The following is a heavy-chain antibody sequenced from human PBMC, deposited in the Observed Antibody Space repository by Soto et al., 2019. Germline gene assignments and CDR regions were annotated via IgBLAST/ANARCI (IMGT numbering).Heavy chain of an antibody. Sequence: SVKVSCKASGRTFSSYAISWVRQAPGQGLEWMGGIIPIFGTANYAQKFQGRVTITADESTSTAYMELSSLRSEDTAVYYCARDTEMATIGDFDYWGQGTLVTVSS. CDR3: ARDTEMATIGDFDY. D-gene: IGHD5-12*01. CDR1: GRTFSSYA. J-gene: IGHJ4*02. CDR2: IIPIFGTA. V-gene: IGHV1-69*13.